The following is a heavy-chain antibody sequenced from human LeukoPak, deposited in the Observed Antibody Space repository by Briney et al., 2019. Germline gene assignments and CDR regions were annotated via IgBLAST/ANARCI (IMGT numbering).Heavy chain of an antibody. D-gene: IGHD3-10*01. CDR2: INHSGST. CDR1: GGSFSGYY. CDR3: AENRGVPEYTPLYP. Sequence: SETLSLTCAVYGGSFSGYYWSWIRQPPGKGLEWIGEINHSGSTNYNPSLKSRVPISVDTSKNKFPLKLSSGPAADTAVYYCAENRGVPEYTPLYPSGQGTLVTVSS. J-gene: IGHJ5*02. V-gene: IGHV4-34*01.